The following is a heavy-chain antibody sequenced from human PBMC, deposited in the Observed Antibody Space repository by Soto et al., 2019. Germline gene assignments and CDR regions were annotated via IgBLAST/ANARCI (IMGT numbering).Heavy chain of an antibody. CDR1: GYTFTSYD. V-gene: IGHV1-8*01. Sequence: QVQLVQSGAEVKKPGASVKVSCKASGYTFTSYDINWVRQATGQGLEWMGWMNPNSGNTGYAQKFQGRVTMTRNTSISTAYMERSSLRSEDTAVDYGAKEKTSYGMDVWGQGTKVTGSS. CDR3: AKEKTSYGMDV. J-gene: IGHJ6*02. CDR2: MNPNSGNT.